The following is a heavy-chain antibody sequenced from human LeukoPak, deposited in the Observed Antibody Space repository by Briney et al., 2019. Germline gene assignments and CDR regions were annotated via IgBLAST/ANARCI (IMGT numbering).Heavy chain of an antibody. J-gene: IGHJ4*02. Sequence: LGGSLRLSCAASGFTFSIYAMTCVRQAPGRGLEWVSRIVGSGDSTYYADSVRGRFTISRDGSKNTLYLQMNSLRVEDTAIYYCAKQSYSAAGYFDYWGQGTLVTVSS. D-gene: IGHD1-26*01. V-gene: IGHV3-23*01. CDR2: IVGSGDST. CDR3: AKQSYSAAGYFDY. CDR1: GFTFSIYA.